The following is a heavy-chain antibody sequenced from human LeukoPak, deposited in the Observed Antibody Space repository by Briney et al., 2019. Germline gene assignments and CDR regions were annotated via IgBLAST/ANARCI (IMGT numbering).Heavy chain of an antibody. D-gene: IGHD6-13*01. CDR1: GGSFSGYY. Sequence: ASETLSLTCAVYGGSFSGYYWSWIRQPPGKGLEWIGEINHSGSTNYNPSLKSRVTISIDTSKNQFSLKLSSVPAADTAVYYCATVVGSSSWYPPRYYGMDVWGQGTTVTVSS. J-gene: IGHJ6*02. CDR3: ATVVGSSSWYPPRYYGMDV. V-gene: IGHV4-34*01. CDR2: INHSGST.